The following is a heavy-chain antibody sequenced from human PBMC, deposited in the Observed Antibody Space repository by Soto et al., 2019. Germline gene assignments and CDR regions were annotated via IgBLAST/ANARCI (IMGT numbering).Heavy chain of an antibody. D-gene: IGHD2-15*01. Sequence: PSETLSLTCAVYGGSFSGYYWSWIRQPPGKGLEWIGEINHSGSTNYNPSLKSRVTISVDTSKNQFSLKLSSVTAADTAVYYCARDGCSGGSCSRPFDYWGQGTLVTVSS. V-gene: IGHV4-34*01. CDR3: ARDGCSGGSCSRPFDY. CDR1: GGSFSGYY. CDR2: INHSGST. J-gene: IGHJ4*02.